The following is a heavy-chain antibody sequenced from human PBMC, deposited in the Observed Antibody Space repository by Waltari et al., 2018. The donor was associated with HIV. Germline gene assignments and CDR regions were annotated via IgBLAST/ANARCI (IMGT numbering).Heavy chain of an antibody. CDR2: IRYDGGRE. Sequence: QVHVVESGGGVVQPGGSLRLSCIASGFNVTMYEIHWVRQAPGRGLEWVAGIRYDGGREDYGDSVKGRFIVSRDNSKNAIFLEMTTLRQEDTAIYRCAKDGAPGRDAVFDIWGQGTMVTVS. J-gene: IGHJ3*01. V-gene: IGHV3-30*02. CDR3: AKDGAPGRDAVFDI. D-gene: IGHD1-26*01. CDR1: GFNVTMYE.